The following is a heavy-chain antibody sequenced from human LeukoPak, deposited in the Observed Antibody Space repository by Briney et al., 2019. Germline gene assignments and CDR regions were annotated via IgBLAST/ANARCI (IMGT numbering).Heavy chain of an antibody. CDR2: INPNRGGT. J-gene: IGHJ4*02. CDR3: ARALSPIRYCSGTSCSSFDS. D-gene: IGHD2-2*01. V-gene: IGHV1-2*02. Sequence: ASVKVSCKASGYTFTGYYMHWVRQAPGQGLEWMGWINPNRGGTNYAQNFQGRVTMTRDTSVSTAYMDLSSLRSDDTAVYFCARALSPIRYCSGTSCSSFDSWGQGTLVTVSS. CDR1: GYTFTGYY.